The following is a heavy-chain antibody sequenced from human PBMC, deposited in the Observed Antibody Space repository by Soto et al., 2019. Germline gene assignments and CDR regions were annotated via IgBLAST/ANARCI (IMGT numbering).Heavy chain of an antibody. Sequence: EVQLLESGGKLVQPGGSLRLSCAASGFTFRNYGMNWVRQAPGKGLEWVSGISGSTNTTYYADSVKGRFTISRDNSKMTLYLQMNSLRAEDTAVDYCAKFRKPLTVRKRDALDIWGQGTVVSVSS. V-gene: IGHV3-23*01. CDR3: AKFRKPLTVRKRDALDI. CDR1: GFTFRNYG. J-gene: IGHJ3*02. D-gene: IGHD2-21*02. CDR2: ISGSTNTT.